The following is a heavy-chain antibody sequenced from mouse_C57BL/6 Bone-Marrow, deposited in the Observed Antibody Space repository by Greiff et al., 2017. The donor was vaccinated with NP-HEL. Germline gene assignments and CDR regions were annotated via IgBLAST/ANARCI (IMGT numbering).Heavy chain of an antibody. CDR2: IYPGSGST. CDR3: ARFPFYYGSSCYAMDY. J-gene: IGHJ4*01. Sequence: QVQLQQPGAELVKPGASVKMSCKASGYTFTSYWITWVKQRPGQGLEWIGDIYPGSGSTNYNEKFKSKATLTVDTSSSTAYMQLSSLTSEDSAVYYCARFPFYYGSSCYAMDYWGQGTSVTVSS. D-gene: IGHD1-1*01. V-gene: IGHV1-55*01. CDR1: GYTFTSYW.